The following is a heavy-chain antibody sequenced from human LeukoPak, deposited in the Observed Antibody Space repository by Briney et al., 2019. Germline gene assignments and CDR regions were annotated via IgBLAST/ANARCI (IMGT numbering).Heavy chain of an antibody. V-gene: IGHV4-59*01. D-gene: IGHD3-10*01. CDR3: ARSELLWFGGVNSGFDY. Sequence: SETLSLTCTVSGGSFSSYYWSWIRQPPGKGLEWIGYIYYSGSTNYNPSLQSRVTISLDTSKNQFSLKPSSVTAADTAVYYCARSELLWFGGVNSGFDYWGQGTLVTVSS. J-gene: IGHJ4*02. CDR2: IYYSGST. CDR1: GGSFSSYY.